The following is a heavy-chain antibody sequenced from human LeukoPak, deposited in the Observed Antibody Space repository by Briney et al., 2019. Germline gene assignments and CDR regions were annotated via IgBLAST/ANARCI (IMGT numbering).Heavy chain of an antibody. D-gene: IGHD5-18*01. J-gene: IGHJ4*02. V-gene: IGHV3-30*02. Sequence: GGSLRLSCAASGFTVSSNDMSWVRQAPGKGLEWVAYIQYDGSNEQYADSVKGRFSISRDSSKNILYLQMNSLRAEDTAVYYCAKVIDTAMVTGLDYWGQGTLVTVSS. CDR2: IQYDGSNE. CDR1: GFTVSSND. CDR3: AKVIDTAMVTGLDY.